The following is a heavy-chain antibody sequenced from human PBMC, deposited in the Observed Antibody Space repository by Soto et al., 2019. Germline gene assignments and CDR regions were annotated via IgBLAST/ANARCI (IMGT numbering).Heavy chain of an antibody. V-gene: IGHV1-69*08. CDR3: ARDRPHDYGDYYWFDP. CDR2: IIPIRGKA. CDR1: GGTFSSYT. D-gene: IGHD4-17*01. Sequence: QVQLVQSGAEVKKPGCSVQVSCKASGGTFSSYTISWVRQAPGQGLEWMGRIIPIRGKANYAQKFQGRVTITADKSTSTDYMELSSLRAEDTAVYYCARDRPHDYGDYYWFDPWGQGTLVTVSS. J-gene: IGHJ5*02.